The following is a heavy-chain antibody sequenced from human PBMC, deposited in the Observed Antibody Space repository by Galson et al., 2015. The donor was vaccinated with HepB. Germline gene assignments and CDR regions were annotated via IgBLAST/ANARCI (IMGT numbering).Heavy chain of an antibody. CDR3: ARELDMATMGGGFDI. Sequence: SLRLSCAASGFTFSSYTMHWVRQAPGKGLEWVAFISYDGTNKYYADSVKGRFTISRDNSKNTLYLQMNSLRAEDTAVYYCARELDMATMGGGFDIWGQGTMVTVSS. CDR2: ISYDGTNK. J-gene: IGHJ3*02. D-gene: IGHD5-24*01. V-gene: IGHV3-30*04. CDR1: GFTFSSYT.